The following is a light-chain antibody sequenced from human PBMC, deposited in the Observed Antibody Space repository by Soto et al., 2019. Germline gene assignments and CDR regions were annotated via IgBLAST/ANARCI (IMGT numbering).Light chain of an antibody. CDR2: GAS. V-gene: IGKV3-20*01. CDR3: QQYGSSPLT. CDR1: QTVSTNF. Sequence: EIVLTQSPGTLSLSPGERATLSCRASQTVSTNFLAWYQQKPGQAPRLLIYGASSRATGTPDRFSGSGSGTDFTLTISRLEPEDFGVFFCQQYGSSPLTFGQGTKVEIK. J-gene: IGKJ1*01.